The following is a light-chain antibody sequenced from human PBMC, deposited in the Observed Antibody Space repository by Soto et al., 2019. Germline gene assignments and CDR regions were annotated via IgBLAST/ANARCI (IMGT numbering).Light chain of an antibody. CDR3: QQYYTTPTWT. CDR2: WAS. Sequence: DIVLTQSPDSLAVSLGERATINCKSSQSVFYSSNNRNYLGWYQQKPGLPPKLLIYWASTRESGVPDRFSGSGSGTDFTLTISSLQAEDVAVYYCQQYYTTPTWTFGQGTKVEI. V-gene: IGKV4-1*01. J-gene: IGKJ1*01. CDR1: QSVFYSSNNRNY.